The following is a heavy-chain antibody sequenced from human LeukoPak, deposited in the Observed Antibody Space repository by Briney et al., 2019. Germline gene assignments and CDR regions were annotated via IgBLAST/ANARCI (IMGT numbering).Heavy chain of an antibody. Sequence: SETLSLTCTVSGDSISSGDYYWSWIRQPAGKGLEWIGRISSSGSTNYNPSLKSRVTISVDTSKNQFSLKLSSVTAADTAVYYCARGGRHYYDSRSAFDIWGQGTMVTVSS. J-gene: IGHJ3*02. CDR2: ISSSGST. V-gene: IGHV4-61*02. CDR3: ARGGRHYYDSRSAFDI. CDR1: GDSISSGDYY. D-gene: IGHD3-22*01.